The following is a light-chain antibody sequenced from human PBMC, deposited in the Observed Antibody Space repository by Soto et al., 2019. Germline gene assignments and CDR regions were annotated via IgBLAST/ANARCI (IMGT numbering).Light chain of an antibody. J-gene: IGKJ5*01. Sequence: EIVLTQSPATLSLSPGERATLSCRASQGVSSYLAWYQQKAAQAPRLLIYDASNRATGIPARFSGSGSRTDFTLTISSLELEDFASYYCQQCSNWPQISFGRGTGMVIK. CDR1: QGVSSY. CDR3: QQCSNWPQIS. V-gene: IGKV3-11*01. CDR2: DAS.